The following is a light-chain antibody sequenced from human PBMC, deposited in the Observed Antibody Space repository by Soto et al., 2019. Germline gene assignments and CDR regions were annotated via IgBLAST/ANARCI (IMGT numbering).Light chain of an antibody. V-gene: IGLV2-8*01. CDR1: SSDVGGYNY. Sequence: QSAPTQPPSASGSPGQSVTISCTGTSSDVGGYNYVSWYQQHPGKAPKLMIYEVSKRPSGVPDRFSGSKSGNTASLTVSGLQAEDEADYYCCSYAGSNTPYVFGTGTKVTVL. J-gene: IGLJ1*01. CDR2: EVS. CDR3: CSYAGSNTPYV.